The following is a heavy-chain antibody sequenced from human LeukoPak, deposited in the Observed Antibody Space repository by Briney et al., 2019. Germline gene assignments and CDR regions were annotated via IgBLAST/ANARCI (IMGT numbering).Heavy chain of an antibody. V-gene: IGHV1-69*13. CDR2: IIPIFGTA. D-gene: IGHD4-17*01. CDR1: GGTFSSYA. CDR3: ARVGDYGDYVRDWFDP. J-gene: IGHJ5*02. Sequence: VASVKVSCKASGGTFSSYAISWVRQAPGQGLEWMGGIIPIFGTANYAQKFQGRVTITADESTSTAYMELSSLRSEDTAVYYCARVGDYGDYVRDWFDPWGQGTLVTVSS.